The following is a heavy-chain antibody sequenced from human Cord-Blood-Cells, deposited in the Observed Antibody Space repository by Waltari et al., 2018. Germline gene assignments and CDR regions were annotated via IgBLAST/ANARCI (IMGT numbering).Heavy chain of an antibody. D-gene: IGHD6-19*01. V-gene: IGHV3-30*02. CDR3: AKDEDSSGWYSN. CDR1: GLTFSSYG. Sequence: QVQLVESGGGVVQPGGSLRLSCAASGLTFSSYGMPWVRQAPGKGLEWVAFIRYDGSNKYYADSVKGRFTISRDNSKNTLYLQMNSLRAEDTAVYYCAKDEDSSGWYSNWGQGTLVTVSS. CDR2: IRYDGSNK. J-gene: IGHJ4*02.